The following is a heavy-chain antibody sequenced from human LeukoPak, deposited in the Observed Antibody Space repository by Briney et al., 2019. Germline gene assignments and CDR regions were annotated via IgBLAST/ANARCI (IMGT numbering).Heavy chain of an antibody. J-gene: IGHJ3*02. D-gene: IGHD3-22*01. V-gene: IGHV3-7*01. CDR2: IKQDGSEK. Sequence: GGSLRLSCAASGFTFSSYWMSWVRRAPGKGLEWVANIKQDGSEKYYVDSVKGRFTISRDNAKNSLYLQMNSLRAEDTAVYYCARHLNGGVSSGYNTGIDAFDIWGQGTMVTVSS. CDR3: ARHLNGGVSSGYNTGIDAFDI. CDR1: GFTFSSYW.